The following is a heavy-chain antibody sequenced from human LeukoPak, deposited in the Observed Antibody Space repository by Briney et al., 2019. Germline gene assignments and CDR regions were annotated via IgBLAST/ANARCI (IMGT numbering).Heavy chain of an antibody. CDR3: ATKQWLAPPPDS. CDR1: GFTFSKYW. V-gene: IGHV3-74*01. D-gene: IGHD6-19*01. CDR2: INTDGTVT. Sequence: NPGGSLRLSCAASGFTFSKYWMLWVRQAPGKGLESVSRINTDGTVTTYAASVKARLTVSRDNADNTMFLQMNSVRDEDTAVYYCATKQWLAPPPDSWGQGTPVTVSS. J-gene: IGHJ4*02.